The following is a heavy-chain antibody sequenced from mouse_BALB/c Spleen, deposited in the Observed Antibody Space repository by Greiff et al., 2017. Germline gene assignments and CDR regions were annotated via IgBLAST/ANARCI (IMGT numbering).Heavy chain of an antibody. CDR2: ISTYYGNT. CDR1: GYPFTDYA. V-gene: IGHV1-67*01. CDR3: ARETSAYAMDD. J-gene: IGHJ4*01. Sequence: VKLQESGPALVRPGVSVKISCKGSGYPFTDYAMHWVKQSHAKSLEWIGVISTYYGNTNYNQKFKGKATMTVDKSSSTAYMEFARLTSEDSAIYYCARETSAYAMDDWGQGTSVTVSS.